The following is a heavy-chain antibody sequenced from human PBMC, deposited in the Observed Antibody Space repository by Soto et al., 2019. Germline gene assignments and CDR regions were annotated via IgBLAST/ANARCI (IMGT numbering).Heavy chain of an antibody. V-gene: IGHV3-30-3*01. J-gene: IGHJ4*02. CDR2: VLYDGSNT. CDR1: GFTFSIFA. Sequence: QVQLVESGGGVVQPGRSLRLSCAASGFTFSIFAVHWVRQAPGKGLEWVAVVLYDGSNTYYADSVKGRFTISRDNSKXXXXXQMNSLRADDTAVYYCVRGVRYSGHHVAIDYWGQGTLVTVSS. CDR3: VRGVRYSGHHVAIDY. D-gene: IGHD5-12*01.